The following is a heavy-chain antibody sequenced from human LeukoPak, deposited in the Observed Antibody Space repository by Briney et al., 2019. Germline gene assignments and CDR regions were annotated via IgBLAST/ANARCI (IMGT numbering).Heavy chain of an antibody. J-gene: IGHJ6*03. V-gene: IGHV4-4*07. CDR1: GGSFSGYY. CDR3: AREADGYYSYMDV. Sequence: SETLSLTCAVYGGSFSGYYWSWIRQPAGKGLEWIGRIYTSGSTNYNPSLKSRVTMSVDTSKNQFSLKLSSVTAADTAVYYCAREADGYYSYMDVWGKGTTVTISS. CDR2: IYTSGST.